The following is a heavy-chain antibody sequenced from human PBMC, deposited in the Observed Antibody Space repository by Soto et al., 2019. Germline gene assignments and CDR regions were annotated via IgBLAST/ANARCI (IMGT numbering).Heavy chain of an antibody. J-gene: IGHJ6*02. Sequence: QITLKESGPTLVKPTQTLTLTCTFSAFSLSTGGVGVGWIRRPPGKALEWLALIYWDDNKSYSPSLSSRLTITKDTSKNQVVLTMTNMDPVDTATYYCIQSRCGGDCLQSYASYYYYGMDVWGQGTTVTVSS. CDR3: IQSRCGGDCLQSYASYYYYGMDV. CDR2: IYWDDNK. D-gene: IGHD2-21*02. V-gene: IGHV2-5*02. CDR1: AFSLSTGGVG.